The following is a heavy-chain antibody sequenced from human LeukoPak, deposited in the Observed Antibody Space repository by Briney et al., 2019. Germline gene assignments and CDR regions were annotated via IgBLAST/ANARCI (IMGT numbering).Heavy chain of an antibody. CDR1: GFTFSSYA. CDR3: AKGKFLEWLSGIDY. J-gene: IGHJ4*02. V-gene: IGHV3-23*01. D-gene: IGHD3-3*01. Sequence: GGSLRLSCAASGFTFSSYAMTWVRQAPGKGLERVSGIGGTGTSTYYADSVKGRFTISRDSSKNTLYLQMNSLRAEDTAVYYCAKGKFLEWLSGIDYWGQGTLVTVSS. CDR2: IGGTGTST.